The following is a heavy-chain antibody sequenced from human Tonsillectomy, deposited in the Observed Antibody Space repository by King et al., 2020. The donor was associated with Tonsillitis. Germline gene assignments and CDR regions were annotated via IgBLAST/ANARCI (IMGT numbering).Heavy chain of an antibody. CDR1: GYSFTSYW. Sequence: QLVQSGAEVKKPGESLKISCKGSGYSFTSYWIGWVRQMPGKGLEWRGIIYPGDSDTRYSPSFQGQVTLSADKSISTAYLQWSSLKASDTAMYYCARLPEYSSSTLLYYYYYGMDVWGQGTTVTVSS. D-gene: IGHD6-6*01. J-gene: IGHJ6*02. CDR2: IYPGDSDT. CDR3: ARLPEYSSSTLLYYYYYGMDV. V-gene: IGHV5-51*01.